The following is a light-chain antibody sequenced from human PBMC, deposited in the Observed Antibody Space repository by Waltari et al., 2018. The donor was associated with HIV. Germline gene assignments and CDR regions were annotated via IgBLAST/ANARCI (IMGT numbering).Light chain of an antibody. J-gene: IGLJ1*01. Sequence: QSVLTQPPSASGTPGQRVTISCSGSSSHLGRNYLYWYQQLPGTAPKLLIYKNNQRPSGVPDRFSGSKSGTSASLAISGLRSEDEADYYCAAWDDSLSGYVFGTGTKVTVL. CDR3: AAWDDSLSGYV. V-gene: IGLV1-47*01. CDR1: SSHLGRNY. CDR2: KNN.